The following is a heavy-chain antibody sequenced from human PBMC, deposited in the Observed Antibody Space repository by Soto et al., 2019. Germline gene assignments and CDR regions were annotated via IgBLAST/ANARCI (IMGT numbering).Heavy chain of an antibody. CDR2: IIPIFSTT. CDR1: GGTFSNYA. Sequence: QVQLVQSGAEVKKPGSSVKVSCKASGGTFSNYAITWVRQAPGQGLEWVGRIIPIFSTTNVAQKFQGRVTITEDGSTTTADMELSGLRSEDTAVYYCARDGGSDGYFGNWLDPWGQGTLVTVSS. CDR3: ARDGGSDGYFGNWLDP. V-gene: IGHV1-69*15. J-gene: IGHJ5*02. D-gene: IGHD2-15*01.